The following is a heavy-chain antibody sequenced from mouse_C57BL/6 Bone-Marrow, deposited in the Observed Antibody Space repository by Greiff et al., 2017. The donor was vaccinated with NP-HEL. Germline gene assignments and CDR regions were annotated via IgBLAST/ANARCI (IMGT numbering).Heavy chain of an antibody. CDR2: IDPENGDT. D-gene: IGHD4-1*01. J-gene: IGHJ3*01. CDR1: GFNIKDDY. CDR3: TTNWDWGFAY. V-gene: IGHV14-4*01. Sequence: VTLKVSGAELVRPGASVKLSCTASGFNIKDDYMHWVKQRPEQGLEWIGWIDPENGDTEYASKFQGKATITADTSSNTAYLQLSSLTSEDTAVYYCTTNWDWGFAYWGQGTLVTVSA.